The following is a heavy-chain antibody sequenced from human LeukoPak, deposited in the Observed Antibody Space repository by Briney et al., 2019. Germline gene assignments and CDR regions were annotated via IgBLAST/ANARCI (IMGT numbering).Heavy chain of an antibody. J-gene: IGHJ4*02. CDR2: INTNTGNP. V-gene: IGHV7-4-1*02. D-gene: IGHD6-13*01. CDR3: ARDEAAAGVPFDY. CDR1: GYTFTSYT. Sequence: ASVKVSCKASGYTFTSYTMNWVRQAPGEGLEWMGWINTNTGNPTYAQGFTERFVFSLDTSVSTAYLQISSLKAEDTAVYYCARDEAAAGVPFDYWGQGTLVTVSS.